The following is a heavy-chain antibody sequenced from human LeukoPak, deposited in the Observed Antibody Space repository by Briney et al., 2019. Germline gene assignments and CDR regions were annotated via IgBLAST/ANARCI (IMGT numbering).Heavy chain of an antibody. CDR3: AELGITMIGGV. CDR2: ISSSGSTI. D-gene: IGHD3-10*02. CDR1: GFTFSNAW. V-gene: IGHV3-48*03. Sequence: GGSLRLSCAASGFTFSNAWMTWVRQAPGKGLEWVSYISSSGSTIYYADSVKGRFTISRDNAKNSLYLQMNSLRAEDTAVYYCAELGITMIGGVWGKGTTVTISS. J-gene: IGHJ6*04.